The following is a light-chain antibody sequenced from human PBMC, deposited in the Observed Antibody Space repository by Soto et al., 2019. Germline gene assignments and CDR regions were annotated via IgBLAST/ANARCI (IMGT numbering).Light chain of an antibody. V-gene: IGKV1-5*01. J-gene: IGKJ4*01. CDR1: ESINGW. CDR2: DAS. CDR3: QQYSSYPLT. Sequence: DIQMTQSPSTLSVSVGDRVTITCRASESINGWLAWYQQKPGKAPKILIYDASKLERGVPSRLSGSGSGAEFTLTISSLQPDDLATYYCQQYSSYPLTFGGGPKVDIK.